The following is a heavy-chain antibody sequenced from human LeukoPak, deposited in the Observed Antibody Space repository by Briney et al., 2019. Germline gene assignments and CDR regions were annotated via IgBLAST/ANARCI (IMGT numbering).Heavy chain of an antibody. CDR2: IIPIFGTA. Sequence: SVKVSCKASGGTFSSYAISWVRQAPGQGLEWMGGIIPIFGTANYAQKFQGRVTITTDESTSTAYVELSSLRSEDTAVYYCARGPGGTSGELGPWGQGTLVTVSS. J-gene: IGHJ5*02. D-gene: IGHD1-26*01. CDR1: GGTFSSYA. CDR3: ARGPGGTSGELGP. V-gene: IGHV1-69*05.